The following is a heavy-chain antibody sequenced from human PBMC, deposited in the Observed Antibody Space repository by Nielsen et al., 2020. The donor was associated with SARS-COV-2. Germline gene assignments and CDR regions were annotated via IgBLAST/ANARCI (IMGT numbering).Heavy chain of an antibody. CDR3: ARDVRPGVTSWFEFAMDV. CDR2: LTGDSGRV. V-gene: IGHV3-9*01. D-gene: IGHD2-21*02. Sequence: GGSLRLSCAASGFTFLDYAMYWVRQPPGKGLEWVASLTGDSGRVAYADSVKGRFTISRDNAKNSLFLQMNSLRVDDTAFYFCARDVRPGVTSWFEFAMDVWGLGIAATVSS. CDR1: GFTFLDYA. J-gene: IGHJ6*02.